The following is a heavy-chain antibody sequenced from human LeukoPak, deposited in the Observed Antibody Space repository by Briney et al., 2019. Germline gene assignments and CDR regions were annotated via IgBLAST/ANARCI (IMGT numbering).Heavy chain of an antibody. CDR3: ARSPPASPFDY. CDR2: IYSGGDT. D-gene: IGHD2-2*01. J-gene: IGHJ4*02. CDR1: GFXVSRNY. Sequence: GGSLRLSCAASGFXVSRNYMSWVRQAPGKGLEWVSVIYSGGDTYYADSVKGRFTVSRDISKNTLYLQMNSLRAEDTAFYYCARSPPASPFDYWGQGTLVTVSS. V-gene: IGHV3-53*01.